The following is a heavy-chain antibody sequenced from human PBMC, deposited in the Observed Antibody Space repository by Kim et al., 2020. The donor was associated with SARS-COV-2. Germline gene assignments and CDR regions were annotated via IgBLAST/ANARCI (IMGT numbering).Heavy chain of an antibody. J-gene: IGHJ4*02. V-gene: IGHV3-21*03. CDR3: AGDRLRSSSVLDY. Sequence: CADEAKGRFTSSRENAKNSLYLQMNSRRADDTSVYYCAGDRLRSSSVLDYWGQGTLVTVSS. D-gene: IGHD6-6*01.